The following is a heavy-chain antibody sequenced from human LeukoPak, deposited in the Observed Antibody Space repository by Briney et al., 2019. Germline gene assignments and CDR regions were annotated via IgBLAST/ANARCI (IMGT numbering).Heavy chain of an antibody. J-gene: IGHJ4*02. CDR1: GFTFSSYA. D-gene: IGHD3-10*01. CDR2: ISGSGANT. Sequence: GGSLRLSCAASGFTFSSYAMSWVRQAPGKGLEWVSAISGSGANTYYANSVKGRFTISRDNSKNTLYLQMNSLRAEDTAVYYCAKDFSRSYDYWGQGTLVTVSS. V-gene: IGHV3-23*01. CDR3: AKDFSRSYDY.